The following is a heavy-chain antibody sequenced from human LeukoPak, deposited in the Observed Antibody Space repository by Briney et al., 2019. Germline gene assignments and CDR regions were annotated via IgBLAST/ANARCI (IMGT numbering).Heavy chain of an antibody. CDR2: VLFDGSNK. V-gene: IGHV3-30*02. CDR3: AKGSLGWDPGNSDY. D-gene: IGHD1-26*01. CDR1: GFTFSSYG. J-gene: IGHJ4*02. Sequence: GGSLRLSCAASGFTFSSYGMHWVRQALGKGLEWVAFVLFDGSNKYYADSVKGRFTISRDNSKNTLYLQMNSLRAEDTAVYYCAKGSLGWDPGNSDYWGQGTLVTVSS.